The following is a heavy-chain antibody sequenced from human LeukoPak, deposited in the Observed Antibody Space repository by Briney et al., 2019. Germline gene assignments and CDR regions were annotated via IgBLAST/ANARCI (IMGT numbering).Heavy chain of an antibody. CDR1: GGSFSDYY. Sequence: SETLSLTCAVYGGSFSDYYWSWLRQSPGKGLEWIGEINHRGRTNFNPSLKRRVSMSVDTSNNQVSLMVRSVTAADTGVYYCAREAVVYHYAVDVWGQGATVTVSS. CDR2: INHRGRT. CDR3: AREAVVYHYAVDV. J-gene: IGHJ6*02. D-gene: IGHD2-15*01. V-gene: IGHV4-34*01.